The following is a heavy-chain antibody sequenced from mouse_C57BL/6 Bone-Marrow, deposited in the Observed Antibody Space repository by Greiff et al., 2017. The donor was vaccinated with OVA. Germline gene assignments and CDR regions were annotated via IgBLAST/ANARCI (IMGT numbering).Heavy chain of an antibody. Sequence: QVTLKVCGPGILQSSQTLSLTCSFSGFSLSTSGMGVSWIRQPSGKGLEWLAHIYWDDDKRYNPSLKSRLTISKDTSRNQVFLKITSVDTADTATYYCARSIARGYFDVWGTGTTVTVSS. V-gene: IGHV8-12*01. CDR1: GFSLSTSGMG. CDR2: IYWDDDK. J-gene: IGHJ1*03. CDR3: ARSIARGYFDV.